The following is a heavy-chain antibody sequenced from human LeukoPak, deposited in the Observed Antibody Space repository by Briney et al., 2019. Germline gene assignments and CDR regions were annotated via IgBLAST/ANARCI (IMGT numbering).Heavy chain of an antibody. V-gene: IGHV1-2*04. CDR1: GYTFTGYY. Sequence: ASVKVSCKASGYTFTGYYMHWVRQAPGQGLEWMGWINPNSGGTNYAQKFQGWVTMTTDTSISTTYMELSRLRSDDTAVYYCARGGIYGSYWKLDYWGQGTLVTVSS. CDR3: ARGGIYGSYWKLDY. D-gene: IGHD1-26*01. J-gene: IGHJ4*02. CDR2: INPNSGGT.